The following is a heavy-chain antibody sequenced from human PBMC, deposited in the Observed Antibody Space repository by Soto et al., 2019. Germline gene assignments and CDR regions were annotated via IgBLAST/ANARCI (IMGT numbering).Heavy chain of an antibody. D-gene: IGHD3-3*01. Sequence: QLHLVQSGAVVKKPGASVTVSCSASVYPVTAYYMHWVRQAPGRGLEWMGGINPATGATKYTQTSRGRVSITRDTSTRTVFMELSGLTSEDTAVFYCARRGGVGVAGSAAFDMWGQGTVVTVSS. CDR2: INPATGAT. CDR1: VYPVTAYY. J-gene: IGHJ3*02. CDR3: ARRGGVGVAGSAAFDM. V-gene: IGHV1-2*02.